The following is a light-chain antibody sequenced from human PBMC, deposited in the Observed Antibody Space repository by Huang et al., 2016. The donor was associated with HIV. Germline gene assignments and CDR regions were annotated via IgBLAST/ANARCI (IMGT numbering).Light chain of an antibody. Sequence: EIVLTQSPATLSLSPGERATLSCRASQSVSSYLAWYQQKPGQAPRLLIYDASNTATGIPARVSGSGSGTDFTLTISSLEPEDFAVYYCQQRSNWAFGQGTRLEI. CDR1: QSVSSY. J-gene: IGKJ5*01. V-gene: IGKV3-11*01. CDR2: DAS. CDR3: QQRSNWA.